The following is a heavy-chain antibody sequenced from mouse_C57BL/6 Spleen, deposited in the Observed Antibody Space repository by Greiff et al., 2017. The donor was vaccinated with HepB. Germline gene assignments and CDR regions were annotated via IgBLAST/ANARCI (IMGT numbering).Heavy chain of an antibody. D-gene: IGHD1-1*01. CDR2: IWGVGST. CDR3: ARSAYYYGSSPYAMDY. Sequence: VKLQESGPGLVAPSQSLSITCTVSGFSLTSYGVDWVRQSPGKGLEWLGVIWGVGSTNYNSALKSRLSISKDNSKSQVFLKRNSLQTDDTAMYYCARSAYYYGSSPYAMDYWGQGTSVTVSS. J-gene: IGHJ4*01. V-gene: IGHV2-6*01. CDR1: GFSLTSYG.